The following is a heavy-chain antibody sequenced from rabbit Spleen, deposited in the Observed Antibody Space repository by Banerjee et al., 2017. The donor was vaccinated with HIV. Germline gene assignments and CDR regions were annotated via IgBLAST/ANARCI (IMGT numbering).Heavy chain of an antibody. CDR3: ARDTGSSFSSYGMDL. CDR1: GVSFTNNNY. Sequence: QEQLVESGGDLVKPGASLTLTCTASGVSFTNNNYMCWVRQAPGKGLEWIACIDTGRSGFTYFASWAKGRFTISKTSSTTVTLQMTSLTAADTATYFCARDTGSSFSSYGMDLWGPGTLVTVS. J-gene: IGHJ6*01. CDR2: IDTGRSGFT. D-gene: IGHD8-1*01. V-gene: IGHV1S45*01.